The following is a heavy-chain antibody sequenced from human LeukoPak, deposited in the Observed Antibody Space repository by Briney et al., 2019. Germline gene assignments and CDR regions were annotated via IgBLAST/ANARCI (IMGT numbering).Heavy chain of an antibody. CDR1: GYTLTELS. J-gene: IGHJ4*02. CDR2: FDPEDGET. D-gene: IGHD3-22*01. CDR3: ARDTWTQANTFSTYYYDSSGYPLDY. V-gene: IGHV1-24*01. Sequence: ASVKVSCKVSGYTLTELSMHWVRQAPGKGLEWMGGFDPEDGETIYAQKFQGRVTMTEDTSTDTAYMELSSLRSEDTAVYYCARDTWTQANTFSTYYYDSSGYPLDYWGQGTLVTVSS.